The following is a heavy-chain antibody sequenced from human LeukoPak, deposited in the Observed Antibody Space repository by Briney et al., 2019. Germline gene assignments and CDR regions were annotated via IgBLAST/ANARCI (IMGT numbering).Heavy chain of an antibody. J-gene: IGHJ4*02. CDR2: ISYDGSNK. V-gene: IGHV3-30-3*01. CDR1: GFTFSSYA. D-gene: IGHD3-9*01. Sequence: PGGSLRLSCAASGFTFSSYAMHWVRQAPGKGLEWVAVISYDGSNKYYADSVKGRFTISRDNSKNTLYLQMNSLRAEDTAVYYCARERSRRYFDWLFSDYWGQGTLVTVSS. CDR3: ARERSRRYFDWLFSDY.